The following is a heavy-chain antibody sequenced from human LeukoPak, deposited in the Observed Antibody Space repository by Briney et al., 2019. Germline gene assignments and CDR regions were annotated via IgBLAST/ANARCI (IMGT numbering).Heavy chain of an antibody. CDR1: GFTFSSYW. Sequence: PGGSLRLSCAASGFTFSSYWMHWVRQGPGKGLVWVSRINFDGSSTNYADSVRGRFTISRDNAKNTLYLQMNSLRAEDTAVYYCAKNDFWSGYYDYWGQGTLVTVSS. CDR2: INFDGSST. D-gene: IGHD3-3*01. J-gene: IGHJ4*02. V-gene: IGHV3-74*01. CDR3: AKNDFWSGYYDY.